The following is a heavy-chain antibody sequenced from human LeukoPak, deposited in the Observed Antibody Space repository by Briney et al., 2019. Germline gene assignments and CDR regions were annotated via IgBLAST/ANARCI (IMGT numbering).Heavy chain of an antibody. CDR1: GFTFSNYA. CDR3: AIMLDGYYYAYFDY. J-gene: IGHJ4*02. Sequence: GGSLRLSCAASGFTFSNYAMSWVRQAPGKGLEWVSAISGSGGSTYYADSVKGRFTISRDNSKNTLYLQMNSLRAEDTAVYYCAIMLDGYYYAYFDYWGQGTLVTVSS. CDR2: ISGSGGST. V-gene: IGHV3-23*01. D-gene: IGHD3-22*01.